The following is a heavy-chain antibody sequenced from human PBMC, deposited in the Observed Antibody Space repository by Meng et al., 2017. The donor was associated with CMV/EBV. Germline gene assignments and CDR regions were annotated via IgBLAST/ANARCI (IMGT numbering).Heavy chain of an antibody. CDR2: INHSGST. Sequence: SETLSLTCAVYGGSFSGYYWSWIRQPPGKGLEWIGEINHSGSTNYNSSLKSRVTISVDTSKNQFSLKLSSVTAADTAVYYCARVVPAAIGGRGGPFDYWGQGTLVTVSS. CDR1: GGSFSGYY. CDR3: ARVVPAAIGGRGGPFDY. V-gene: IGHV4-34*01. J-gene: IGHJ4*02. D-gene: IGHD2-2*02.